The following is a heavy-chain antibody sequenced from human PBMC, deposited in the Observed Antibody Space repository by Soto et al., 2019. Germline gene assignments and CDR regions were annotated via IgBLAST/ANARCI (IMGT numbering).Heavy chain of an antibody. CDR3: ARVGGYRAVDYYYGMDV. CDR1: GFTFSSYW. V-gene: IGHV3-74*01. J-gene: IGHJ6*02. D-gene: IGHD3-22*01. Sequence: PGGSLRLSCAASGFTFSSYWMHWVRQAPGKGLVWVSRINSDGSSTSYADSVKGRFTISRDNAKNTLYLQMNSLRAEDTAVYYCARVGGYRAVDYYYGMDVWGQGTTVTVSS. CDR2: INSDGSST.